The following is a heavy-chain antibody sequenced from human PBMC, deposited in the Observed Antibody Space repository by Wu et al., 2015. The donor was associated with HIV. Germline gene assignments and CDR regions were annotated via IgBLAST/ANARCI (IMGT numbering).Heavy chain of an antibody. CDR1: GVTLTSFA. V-gene: IGHV1-2*02. D-gene: IGHD2-21*01. CDR3: ASGIQAGGANY. J-gene: IGHJ4*02. CDR2: INPNTGGA. Sequence: QVQLVQSGAEVKKPGSSVKVSCKASGVTLTSFAFSWVRQAPGQGLEWMGRINPNTGGADSAQKFQGRVTLTRDTSIRTAYMDLRSLRLDDTAVYYCASGIQAGGANYWGQGTLVTVSS.